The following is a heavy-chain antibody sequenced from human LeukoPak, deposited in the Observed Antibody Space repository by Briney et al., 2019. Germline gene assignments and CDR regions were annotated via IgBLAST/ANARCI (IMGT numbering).Heavy chain of an antibody. J-gene: IGHJ4*02. CDR1: GGSISSYY. CDR3: ARDGPDIVVVAPLDY. D-gene: IGHD2-15*01. CDR2: IYTSGST. Sequence: SETLSLTCTVSGGSISSYYWSWIRQPAGKGLEWIGRIYTSGSTNYNPSLKSRVTMSVDTSKNQFSLKLSSVTAADTAVYYCARDGPDIVVVAPLDYWGQGTWSPSPQ. V-gene: IGHV4-4*07.